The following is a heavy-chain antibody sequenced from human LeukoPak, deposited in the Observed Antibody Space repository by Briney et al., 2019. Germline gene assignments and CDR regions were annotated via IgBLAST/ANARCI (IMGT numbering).Heavy chain of an antibody. D-gene: IGHD5-18*01. CDR1: GFIFSSYG. CDR2: IRNTGSNK. Sequence: GGSLRLSCAASGFIFSSYGMHWVRQAPGKGLEWVAFIRNTGSNKYYGDSVKGQFTISRDNSKNTLYLQVKSLRPEDTAVYYCAKGAVDTAMVESWGQGTLVTVSS. CDR3: AKGAVDTAMVES. J-gene: IGHJ4*02. V-gene: IGHV3-30*02.